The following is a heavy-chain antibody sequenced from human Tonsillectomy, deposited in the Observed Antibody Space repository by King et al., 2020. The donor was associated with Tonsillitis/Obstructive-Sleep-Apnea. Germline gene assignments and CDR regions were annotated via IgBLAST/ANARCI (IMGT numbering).Heavy chain of an antibody. Sequence: QLVQSGAEVKEPGESLRISCKGSGYSFTSYWINWVRQMPGKGLEWMGRIDPSDSYTNYSPSFQGHVTFSVDKSISTAHLQWSSLRASDNAMYYRARGGIGYDFAFDIWGQGTMVTVSS. CDR1: GYSFTSYW. J-gene: IGHJ3*02. V-gene: IGHV5-10-1*01. CDR3: ARGGIGYDFAFDI. CDR2: IDPSDSYT. D-gene: IGHD5-12*01.